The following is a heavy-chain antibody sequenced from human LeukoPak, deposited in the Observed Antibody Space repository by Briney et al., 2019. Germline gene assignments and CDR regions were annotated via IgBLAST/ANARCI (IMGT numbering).Heavy chain of an antibody. D-gene: IGHD6-6*01. V-gene: IGHV5-51*01. J-gene: IGHJ4*02. CDR1: GYSFTNYW. CDR2: IYPGDSDT. Sequence: GESLKISCQGSGYSFTNYWIAWVRQVPGKGLEWMGVIYPGDSDTRYSPSFQGQVTISADKSISTAYLQWSSLKASDTAMYYCARSWYSSSSWGYWGQGTLVTVSS. CDR3: ARSWYSSSSWGY.